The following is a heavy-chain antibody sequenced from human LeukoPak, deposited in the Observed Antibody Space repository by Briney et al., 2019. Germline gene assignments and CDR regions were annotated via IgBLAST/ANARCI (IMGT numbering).Heavy chain of an antibody. CDR1: GYTFTSYD. J-gene: IGHJ6*03. CDR2: VNPNSGNT. V-gene: IGHV1-8*01. Sequence: GASVKVSCKASGYTFTSYDINWVRQATGQGLEWMGWVNPNSGNTGYAQKFQGRATMTRNTSISTAYMELSSLRSEDTAVYYCARVGLQYYYYYYMDVWGKGTTVTVSS. CDR3: ARVGLQYYYYYYMDV.